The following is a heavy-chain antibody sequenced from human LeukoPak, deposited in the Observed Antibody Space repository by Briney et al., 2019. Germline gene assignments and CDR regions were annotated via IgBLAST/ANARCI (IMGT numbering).Heavy chain of an antibody. Sequence: GGSLRLSCAASGFTFSDYYMSWIRQAPGKGLEWVSFISSSGSTIYYADSVKGRFPISRDNAKNSLYLKMNSLRAEDTAVYYCARTPYSIVSFWGQGTLVTVTS. CDR2: ISSSGSTI. J-gene: IGHJ4*02. CDR3: ARTPYSIVSF. CDR1: GFTFSDYY. V-gene: IGHV3-11*01. D-gene: IGHD4-11*01.